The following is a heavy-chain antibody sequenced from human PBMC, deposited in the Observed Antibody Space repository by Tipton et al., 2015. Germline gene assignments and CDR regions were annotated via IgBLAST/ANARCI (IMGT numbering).Heavy chain of an antibody. V-gene: IGHV6-1*01. Sequence: GLVKPSQTLSLTCAISGDSVSSNTAAWHWIRQSPSRGLEWLGRTYYRSNWNNDYAVSVKSRITITPDTSKNPFTLHLNSVTPDDSAMYYCARGPDGGAFDIWGQGSFVTFPS. CDR1: GDSVSSNTAA. CDR3: ARGPDGGAFDI. CDR2: TYYRSNWNN. D-gene: IGHD3-10*01. J-gene: IGHJ3*02.